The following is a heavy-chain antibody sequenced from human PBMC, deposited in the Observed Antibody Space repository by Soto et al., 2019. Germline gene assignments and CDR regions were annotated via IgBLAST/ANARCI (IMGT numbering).Heavy chain of an antibody. V-gene: IGHV1-18*01. CDR3: ARDPNYDVWSGSSRRALPEFNFDY. J-gene: IGHJ4*02. CDR1: GYGFTTYG. CDR2: ITAYNGDT. D-gene: IGHD3-3*01. Sequence: ASVKVSCKASGYGFTTYGISWVRQAPGQGLEWMGWITAYNGDTKYAQKFQGRVTMATDTSTSTAYLELRSLRSDDTAVYYCARDPNYDVWSGSSRRALPEFNFDYWGQGTLVTVSS.